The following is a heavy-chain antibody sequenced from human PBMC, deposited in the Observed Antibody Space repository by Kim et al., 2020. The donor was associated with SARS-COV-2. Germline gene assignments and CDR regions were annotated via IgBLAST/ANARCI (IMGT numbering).Heavy chain of an antibody. CDR1: GFTFSNYA. D-gene: IGHD3-16*01. J-gene: IGHJ3*02. Sequence: GGSLRLSCAASGFTFSNYAMSWVCQAPGKGLEWVSYIRGGGAVTHYAGSVKGRCTISRDNFKNILYLQLDSLRAEDTAVYYCAKCHSNWGNDAFDIWGLGTVVTVSS. CDR2: IRGGGAVT. CDR3: AKCHSNWGNDAFDI. V-gene: IGHV3-23*01.